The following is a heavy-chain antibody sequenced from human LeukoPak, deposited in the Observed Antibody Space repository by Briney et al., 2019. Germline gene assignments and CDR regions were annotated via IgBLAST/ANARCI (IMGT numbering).Heavy chain of an antibody. CDR2: LKLYDGSI. D-gene: IGHD1-26*01. V-gene: IGHV1-46*01. CDR3: ARGPSGSYFGYAFDI. Sequence: ASVKVSCKASGYAFIRYHIHWVRQAPGQGLEWMGVLKLYDGSISHAQKFQGRVTMTSDTSTSTVLELSSLRSEDTAVYFCARGPSGSYFGYAFDIWGQGTMVTVSS. J-gene: IGHJ3*02. CDR1: GYAFIRYH.